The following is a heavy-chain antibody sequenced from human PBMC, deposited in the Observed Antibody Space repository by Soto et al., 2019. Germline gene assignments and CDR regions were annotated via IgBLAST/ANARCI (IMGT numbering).Heavy chain of an antibody. CDR1: GDSVSSNSAA. D-gene: IGHD6-19*01. CDR2: TYYRSKWYN. Sequence: QTLSLTCVISGDSVSSNSAAWNWIRQSPSRGLEWLGRTYYRSKWYNDHAVSVKSRITINPDTSKNQFSLQLNSVTPEDTAVYYCARAGYSSGWYNWFDPLGQGTLVTVSS. V-gene: IGHV6-1*01. CDR3: ARAGYSSGWYNWFDP. J-gene: IGHJ5*02.